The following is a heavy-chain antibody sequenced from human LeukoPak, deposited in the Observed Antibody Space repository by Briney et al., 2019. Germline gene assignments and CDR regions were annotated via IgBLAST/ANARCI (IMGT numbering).Heavy chain of an antibody. CDR2: ISGSGGNT. V-gene: IGHV3-23*01. D-gene: IGHD4-17*01. CDR3: ARKRITTTAFDY. J-gene: IGHJ4*02. Sequence: GGSLRLSCAASGFTFTNYPMNWVRQAPGKGLEWVSDISGSGGNTHYADSVKGRFTISRDNSKNTLYLQMNSLRAEDTAIYYCARKRITTTAFDYWGQGTLVTVSS. CDR1: GFTFTNYP.